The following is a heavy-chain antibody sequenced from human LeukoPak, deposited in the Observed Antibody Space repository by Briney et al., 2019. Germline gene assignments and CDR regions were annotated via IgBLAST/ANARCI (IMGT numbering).Heavy chain of an antibody. Sequence: GGSLRLSCATSGFTFSSYGMHWLRRAPGKGLEWVAFIRYDGSNKYYADSVKGRFTISRDNSKNTLFLQMNSLRAEDTAVYYCAKEKNSGWHDGFDIWGQGTMVTVSS. CDR2: IRYDGSNK. D-gene: IGHD6-19*01. CDR1: GFTFSSYG. CDR3: AKEKNSGWHDGFDI. J-gene: IGHJ3*02. V-gene: IGHV3-30*02.